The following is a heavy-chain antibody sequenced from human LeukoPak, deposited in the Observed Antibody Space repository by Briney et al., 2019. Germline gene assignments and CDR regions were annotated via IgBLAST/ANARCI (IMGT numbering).Heavy chain of an antibody. CDR1: GFTFSSYE. D-gene: IGHD3-10*01. V-gene: IGHV3-7*01. CDR2: IHEDGGYK. Sequence: PGGSLRLSCAGSGFTFSSYEMTWVRQAPGKGLEWVANIHEDGGYKGYIDSVKGRFTISRDNARSSLYLQMNSLRYEDTAVYYCARDGFGGYLDCWGQGTMVTVSS. J-gene: IGHJ4*02. CDR3: ARDGFGGYLDC.